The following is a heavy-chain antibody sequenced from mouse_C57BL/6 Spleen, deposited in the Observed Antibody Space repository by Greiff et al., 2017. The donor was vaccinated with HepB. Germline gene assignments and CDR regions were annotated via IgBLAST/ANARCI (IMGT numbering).Heavy chain of an antibody. V-gene: IGHV1-81*01. D-gene: IGHD1-1*01. CDR3: AREGSYGSPLY. J-gene: IGHJ2*01. Sequence: VHLVESGAELARPGASVKLSCKASGYTFTSYGISWVKQRTGQGLEWIGEIYPRSGNTYYNEKFKGKATLTADKSSSTAYMELRSLTSEDSAVYFCAREGSYGSPLYWGQGTTLTVSS. CDR2: IYPRSGNT. CDR1: GYTFTSYG.